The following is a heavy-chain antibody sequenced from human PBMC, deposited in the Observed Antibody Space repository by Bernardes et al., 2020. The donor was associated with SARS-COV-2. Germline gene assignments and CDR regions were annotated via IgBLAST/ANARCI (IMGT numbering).Heavy chain of an antibody. J-gene: IGHJ5*02. CDR1: GGSISSGSHY. CDR2: MYYSGST. D-gene: IGHD3-10*01. CDR3: ARGRSPVIRGHNCFDP. Sequence: ETLSLTCTASGGSISSGSHYWGWIRQPPGKGLEWIGSMYYSGSTNYNPSLKSRVSLSVDTSKDQVSLILSSVTAADTAVYYCARGRSPVIRGHNCFDPWGQRTLVTVSS. V-gene: IGHV4-39*01.